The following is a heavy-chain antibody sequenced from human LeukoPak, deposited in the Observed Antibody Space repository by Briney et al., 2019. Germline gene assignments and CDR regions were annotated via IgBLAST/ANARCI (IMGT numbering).Heavy chain of an antibody. CDR1: GFTFSSYA. CDR2: ISGSGGST. CDR3: AKDPVVVVVAADFDY. D-gene: IGHD2-15*01. Sequence: GGSLRLSCAASGFTFSSYAMSWVRQAPGKGLEWVSAISGSGGSTYYAGSVKGRFTISRDNSKNTLYLQMNSLRAEDTAVYYCAKDPVVVVVAADFDYWGQGTLVTVSS. J-gene: IGHJ4*02. V-gene: IGHV3-23*01.